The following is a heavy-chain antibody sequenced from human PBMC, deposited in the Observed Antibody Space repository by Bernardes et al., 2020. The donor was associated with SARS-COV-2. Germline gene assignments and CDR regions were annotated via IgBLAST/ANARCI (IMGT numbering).Heavy chain of an antibody. V-gene: IGHV3-23*01. CDR2: ISGSGGST. D-gene: IGHD2-15*01. Sequence: GGSLRLSCAASGFTFSSYAMSWVRQAPGKGLEWVSAISGSGGSTYYADSVKGRFTISRDNSKNTLYLQMNSLRAEDTAVYYCATHLRTTLVVAATPFDYWGQGTLVTVSS. CDR3: ATHLRTTLVVAATPFDY. J-gene: IGHJ4*02. CDR1: GFTFSSYA.